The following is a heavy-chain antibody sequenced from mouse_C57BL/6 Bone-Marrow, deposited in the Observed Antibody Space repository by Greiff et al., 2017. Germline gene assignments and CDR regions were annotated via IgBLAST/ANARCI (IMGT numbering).Heavy chain of an antibody. V-gene: IGHV1-81*01. CDR2: IYPRSGNT. CDR1: GYTFTSYG. D-gene: IGHD2-1*01. J-gene: IGHJ4*01. Sequence: VQLQQPGAELVKPGASVKLSCKASGYTFTSYGISWVKQRTGQGLEWIGEIYPRSGNTYYNEKFKGKATLTADKSSSTAYMELRSLTSEDSAVYFCARGNYYAMDYWGQGTSVTVSS. CDR3: ARGNYYAMDY.